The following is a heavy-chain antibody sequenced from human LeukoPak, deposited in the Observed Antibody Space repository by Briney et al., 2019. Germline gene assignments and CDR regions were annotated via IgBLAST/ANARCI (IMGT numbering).Heavy chain of an antibody. J-gene: IGHJ4*02. CDR2: IYYTGST. Sequence: SETLSLTCTVSGGSISTYYWSWIRQPPGKGLEWIGYIYYTGSTSYNPSLKSRVTMSLDASKNQFSLELNSVTPADTAVYYCAKEGGEEQLVLDYWGQGTLVTVSS. CDR1: GGSISTYY. V-gene: IGHV4-59*01. CDR3: AKEGGEEQLVLDY. D-gene: IGHD6-13*01.